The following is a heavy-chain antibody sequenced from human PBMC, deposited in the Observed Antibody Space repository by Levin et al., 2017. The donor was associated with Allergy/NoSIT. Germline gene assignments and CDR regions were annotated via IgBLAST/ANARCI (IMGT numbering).Heavy chain of an antibody. Sequence: PGGSLRLSCAASGFTFSSYGMHWVRQAPGKGLEWVAVISYDGSNKYYADSVKGRFTISRDNSKNTLYLQMNSLRAEDTAVYYCANSGDTSPGPFDYWGQGTLVTVSS. CDR2: ISYDGSNK. CDR3: ANSGDTSPGPFDY. CDR1: GFTFSSYG. V-gene: IGHV3-30*18. D-gene: IGHD3-10*01. J-gene: IGHJ4*02.